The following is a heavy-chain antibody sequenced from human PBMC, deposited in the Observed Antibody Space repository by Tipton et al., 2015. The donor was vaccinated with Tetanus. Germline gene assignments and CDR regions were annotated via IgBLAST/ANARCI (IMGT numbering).Heavy chain of an antibody. J-gene: IGHJ3*02. CDR1: GYTLTYRY. CDR2: ITPFNNNT. CDR3: ATREDTALVIAESDAPDI. Sequence: QSGPEVKKPGASVKVSCKASGYTLTYRYLHWVRQTPGQALEWMGWITPFNNNTNYAQKFQDRVSFSSDRSMSTAYMEVSSLRSADTAMYYCATREDTALVIAESDAPDIWGQGTMVTVSS. V-gene: IGHV1-45*02. D-gene: IGHD5-18*01.